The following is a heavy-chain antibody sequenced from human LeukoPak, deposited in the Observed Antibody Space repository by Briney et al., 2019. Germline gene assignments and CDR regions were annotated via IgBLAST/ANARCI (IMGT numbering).Heavy chain of an antibody. V-gene: IGHV3-15*01. CDR3: TTAMARGVPPRRMDV. D-gene: IGHD3-10*01. Sequence: GGSLRLSCAASGFTFSNAWMSWVRQAPGKGLEWVGRIKSKTDSGTTDYAAPVKGRFTISRDDSKNTLYLQMNSLKTEDTAVYYCTTAMARGVPPRRMDVWGKGTTVTVSS. CDR1: GFTFSNAW. J-gene: IGHJ6*04. CDR2: IKSKTDSGTT.